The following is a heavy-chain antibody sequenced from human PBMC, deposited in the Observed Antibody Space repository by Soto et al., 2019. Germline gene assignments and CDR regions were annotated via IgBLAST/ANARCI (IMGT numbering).Heavy chain of an antibody. CDR3: ARGGHDSSGYYYFSDY. CDR1: GGSVSSGDYY. V-gene: IGHV4-30-4*01. Sequence: SETLSLTCTVSGGSVSSGDYYWSWVRQPPGKGLEWIGYIYYSGSTYYNPSLKSRVTISVDTSKNQFSLKLSSVTAADTAVYYCARGGHDSSGYYYFSDYWGQGTLVTVSS. D-gene: IGHD3-22*01. J-gene: IGHJ4*02. CDR2: IYYSGST.